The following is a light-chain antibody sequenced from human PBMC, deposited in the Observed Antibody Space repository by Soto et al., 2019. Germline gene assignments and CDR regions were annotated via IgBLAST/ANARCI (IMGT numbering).Light chain of an antibody. CDR3: HQYGGSVTT. CDR1: QSVSSGQ. CDR2: DRS. V-gene: IGKV3-20*01. Sequence: EIVLTQSPGTLSLSPGEGATLSCRASQSVSSGQLAWYQQKPGQAPRLLIYDRSSRATGIPDRFSGSGSGTDFILTISRLEPEDFAVYYCHQYGGSVTTFGGGTKVEIK. J-gene: IGKJ4*01.